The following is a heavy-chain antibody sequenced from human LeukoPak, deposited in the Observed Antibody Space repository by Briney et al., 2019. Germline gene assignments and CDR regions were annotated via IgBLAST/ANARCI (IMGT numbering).Heavy chain of an antibody. V-gene: IGHV4-59*12. Sequence: SETLSLTCTVSGGSISSYYWSWIRQPPGKGLEWIGYIYHSGSTYYNPSLKSRVTISVDRSKNQFSLKLSSVTAADTAVYYCARGEVYYGSGSYYRGLGYVFDIWGQGTMVTVSS. D-gene: IGHD3-10*01. CDR3: ARGEVYYGSGSYYRGLGYVFDI. J-gene: IGHJ3*02. CDR2: IYHSGST. CDR1: GGSISSYY.